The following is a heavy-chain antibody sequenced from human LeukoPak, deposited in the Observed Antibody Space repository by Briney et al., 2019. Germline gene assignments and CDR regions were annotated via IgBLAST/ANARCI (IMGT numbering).Heavy chain of an antibody. CDR1: GFTFSSYA. J-gene: IGHJ4*02. Sequence: GGSLRLSCAASGFTFSSYAMSWVRQAPGKGLEWVSAISGSGGSTYYADSVKGRFTISRDNSKNTLYLQMNSLRAEDTAVYYCAKGIITMVRGVILDAGYSDYWGQGTLVTVSS. CDR3: AKGIITMVRGVILDAGYSDY. D-gene: IGHD3-10*01. CDR2: ISGSGGST. V-gene: IGHV3-23*01.